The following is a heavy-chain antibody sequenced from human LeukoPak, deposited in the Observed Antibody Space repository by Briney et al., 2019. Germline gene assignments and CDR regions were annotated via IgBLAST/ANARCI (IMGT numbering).Heavy chain of an antibody. Sequence: ASVKVSCKASGYTFTGYYMHWVRQAPGQGLEWMGWINPNSGGTNYAQKFQGRVTMTRDTSISTAYMELSRLRSDDTAVYYCAGDRGARVYYYMDVWGKGTTVTISS. J-gene: IGHJ6*03. CDR2: INPNSGGT. CDR1: GYTFTGYY. D-gene: IGHD1-26*01. CDR3: AGDRGARVYYYMDV. V-gene: IGHV1-2*02.